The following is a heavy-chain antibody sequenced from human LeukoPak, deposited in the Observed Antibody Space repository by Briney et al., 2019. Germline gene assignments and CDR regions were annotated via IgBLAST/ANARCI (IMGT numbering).Heavy chain of an antibody. J-gene: IGHJ4*02. CDR1: GYTFTSYA. Sequence: ASVKVSCKASGYTFTSYAMHWVRQAPGQGLEWMGWINAGNGNTKYSQKFQGRVTITRDTSASTAYMELSSLRSEDTAVYYCAVGLDYGGNSFDYWGQGTLVTVSS. CDR2: INAGNGNT. V-gene: IGHV1-3*01. D-gene: IGHD4-23*01. CDR3: AVGLDYGGNSFDY.